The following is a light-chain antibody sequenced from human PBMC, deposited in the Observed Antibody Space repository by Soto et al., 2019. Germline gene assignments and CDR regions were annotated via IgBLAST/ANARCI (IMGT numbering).Light chain of an antibody. CDR2: KAS. J-gene: IGKJ1*01. CDR3: QQYSSQST. V-gene: IGKV1-5*03. Sequence: DIQMTQSPSTLSGSVGDRVTITCRASQTISSWLAWYQQKPGKAPKLLIYKASTLKSGVPSRFSGSGSGTEFTLTISSLQPDDFATYYCQQYSSQSTFGQGTKVDIK. CDR1: QTISSW.